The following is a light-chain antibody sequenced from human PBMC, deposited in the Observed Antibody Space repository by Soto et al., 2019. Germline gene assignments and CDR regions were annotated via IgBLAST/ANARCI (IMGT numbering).Light chain of an antibody. CDR2: EIS. Sequence: DIQMTQSPSSLSASAGDRVTITCRASQGVRNALDWYQQKPGKAPQRLIYEISTLQSGVPSRFNGSRSGTEFTLTINSLQPEEFATYYCLRHNSYPFTFGPGTKVDIK. CDR3: LRHNSYPFT. CDR1: QGVRNA. J-gene: IGKJ3*01. V-gene: IGKV1-17*01.